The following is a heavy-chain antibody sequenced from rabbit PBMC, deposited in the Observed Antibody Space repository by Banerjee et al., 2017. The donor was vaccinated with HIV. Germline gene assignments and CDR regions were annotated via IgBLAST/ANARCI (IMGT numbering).Heavy chain of an antibody. CDR1: GFDFSSYG. J-gene: IGHJ3*01. CDR3: ARDLAGVIGWNFGL. Sequence: QEQLVESGGGLVQPGGSLKLSCKASGFDFSSYGVSWVRQAPGKGLEWIACINTSSGNTVYANWAKGRFTISKTSSTTVTLQMTSLTAADTATYLCARDLAGVIGWNFGLWGQGTLVTVS. D-gene: IGHD4-1*01. V-gene: IGHV1S45*01. CDR2: INTSSGNT.